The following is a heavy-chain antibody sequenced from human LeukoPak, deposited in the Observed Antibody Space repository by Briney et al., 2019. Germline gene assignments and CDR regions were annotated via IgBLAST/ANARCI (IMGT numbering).Heavy chain of an antibody. Sequence: GGSLRLSYAASGFTFSSYAMSWVRQAPGKGLEWVSAISGSGGSTYYPDSLKGRFTISRDNSKNTLYLKMNSLRAEDTAVYYCATMTGYYKGGADYWGQGTLVTVSS. CDR2: ISGSGGST. V-gene: IGHV3-23*01. CDR3: ATMTGYYKGGADY. CDR1: GFTFSSYA. D-gene: IGHD3-9*01. J-gene: IGHJ4*02.